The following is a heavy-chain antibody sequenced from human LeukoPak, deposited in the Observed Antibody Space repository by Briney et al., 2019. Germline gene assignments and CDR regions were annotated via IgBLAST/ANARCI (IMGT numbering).Heavy chain of an antibody. CDR1: GYTFTSYA. CDR3: ARSPHILTGENFDY. J-gene: IGHJ4*02. Sequence: ASVKVSCKASGYTFTSYAMHWVRQAPGQRLEWMGWINAGNGNTKYSQEFQGRVTMTRDTSITTAYMELSRLRFDDTALYYCARSPHILTGENFDYWGQGTLVTVSS. CDR2: INAGNGNT. D-gene: IGHD3-9*01. V-gene: IGHV1-3*01.